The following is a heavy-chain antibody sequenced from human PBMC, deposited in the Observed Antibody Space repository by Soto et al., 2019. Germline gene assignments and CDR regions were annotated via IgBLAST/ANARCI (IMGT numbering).Heavy chain of an antibody. J-gene: IGHJ4*02. CDR3: ARASEYYYDSSGYYSSRDLYFDY. V-gene: IGHV1-18*01. CDR1: GYTFTSYG. D-gene: IGHD3-22*01. Sequence: ASVKVSCKASGYTFTSYGISWVRQAPGQGLEWMGWISAYNGNTNYAQKLQGRVTMTTDTSTSTAYMELRSLRSDDTAVYYCARASEYYYDSSGYYSSRDLYFDYWGQGTLVTVSS. CDR2: ISAYNGNT.